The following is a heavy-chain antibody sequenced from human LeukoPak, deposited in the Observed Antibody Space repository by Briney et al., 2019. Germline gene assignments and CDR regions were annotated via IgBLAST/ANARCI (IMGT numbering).Heavy chain of an antibody. Sequence: GASVKVSCKASGYTFTSYGISWVRQAPGQGLEWMGWISAYNGNTNYAQKFQGRVTLTTDTSTSTAYMELRSLRSDDTAVYYCARDEWDLHSLDYWGQGTLVTVSS. V-gene: IGHV1-18*01. CDR3: ARDEWDLHSLDY. J-gene: IGHJ4*02. D-gene: IGHD1-26*01. CDR1: GYTFTSYG. CDR2: ISAYNGNT.